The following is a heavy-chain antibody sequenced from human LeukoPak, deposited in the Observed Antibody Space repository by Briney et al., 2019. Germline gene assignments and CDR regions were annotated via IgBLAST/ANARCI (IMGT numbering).Heavy chain of an antibody. V-gene: IGHV3-21*01. CDR2: ISSSSSYI. D-gene: IGHD4-17*01. CDR1: GFTFSTYW. CDR3: ARGRTTVIDY. Sequence: GGSLRLSCAASGFTFSTYWMHWVRQAPGKGLEWVSSISSSSSYIYYADSVKGRFTISRGNAKNSLYLQMNSLRAEDTAVYYCARGRTTVIDYWGQGTLVTVSS. J-gene: IGHJ4*02.